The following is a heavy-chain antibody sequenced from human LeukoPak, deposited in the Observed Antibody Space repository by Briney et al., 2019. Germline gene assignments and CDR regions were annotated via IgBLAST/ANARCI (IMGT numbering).Heavy chain of an antibody. Sequence: GASVKVSCKASGYTFNRYGISWVRQAPGQGLEWMGWISAYNGNTNYAQKLQGRVTMTTDTSTSTAYMELRSLRSDDTAVYYCARAGLAAAYPQFDYWGQGTLVTVSS. D-gene: IGHD6-13*01. CDR3: ARAGLAAAYPQFDY. CDR2: ISAYNGNT. J-gene: IGHJ4*02. CDR1: GYTFNRYG. V-gene: IGHV1-18*01.